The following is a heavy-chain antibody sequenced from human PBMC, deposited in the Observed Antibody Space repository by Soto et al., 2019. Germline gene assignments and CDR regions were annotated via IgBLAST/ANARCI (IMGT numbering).Heavy chain of an antibody. Sequence: SGGSLRLSCAASGFTFTSYEMNWVRQAPGKGLEWVSYISGSGGTRYYADSVKGRFTISRDNSKSTLYLQMNSLRAEDTAIYYCAQNGQWLATPPVAWGQGSLVTVSS. CDR2: ISGSGGTR. CDR3: AQNGQWLATPPVA. D-gene: IGHD6-19*01. J-gene: IGHJ4*02. V-gene: IGHV3-48*03. CDR1: GFTFTSYE.